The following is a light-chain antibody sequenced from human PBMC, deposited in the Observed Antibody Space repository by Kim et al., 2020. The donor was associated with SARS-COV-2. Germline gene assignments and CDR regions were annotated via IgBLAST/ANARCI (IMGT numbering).Light chain of an antibody. Sequence: LEQTVLITCQRDSLRSYYASWYQQKPGRAPVLVLYGNNNRPSGSPDRFSGSSSGNTASLTITGAQAEDEADYYCNSRDSSGNHLGVFGGGTKLTVL. CDR3: NSRDSSGNHLGV. CDR2: GNN. J-gene: IGLJ2*01. CDR1: SLRSYY. V-gene: IGLV3-19*01.